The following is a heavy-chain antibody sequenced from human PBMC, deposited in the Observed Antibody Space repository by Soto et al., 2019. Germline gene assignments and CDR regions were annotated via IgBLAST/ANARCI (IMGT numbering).Heavy chain of an antibody. V-gene: IGHV1-8*01. Sequence: ASVKVSCKASGYTFTSYEIYLLRQATGQGLEWMGGLNPNTGDSGYAQKFQGRITVTSDTSINTVHMELSSLRSEDTAVYYCARRAETNGWNGFGADKYYFDFWGQGTLVTVSS. CDR2: LNPNTGDS. D-gene: IGHD1-1*01. CDR3: ARRAETNGWNGFGADKYYFDF. J-gene: IGHJ4*02. CDR1: GYTFTSYE.